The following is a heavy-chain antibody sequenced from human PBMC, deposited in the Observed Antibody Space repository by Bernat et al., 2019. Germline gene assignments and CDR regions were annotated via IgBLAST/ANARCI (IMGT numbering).Heavy chain of an antibody. V-gene: IGHV3-30*03. D-gene: IGHD6-19*01. CDR3: ASCIAVAGTGYFDY. CDR2: ISYDGSNK. CDR1: GFTFSSYG. Sequence: QVQLVESGGGVVQPGRSLRLSCAASGFTFSSYGMHWVRQAPGKGLEWVEVISYDGSNKYYADSFKGRFTITRDNSKNPLYLQMNSLGAEDTAVYYCASCIAVAGTGYFDYWGQGTLVTVSS. J-gene: IGHJ4*02.